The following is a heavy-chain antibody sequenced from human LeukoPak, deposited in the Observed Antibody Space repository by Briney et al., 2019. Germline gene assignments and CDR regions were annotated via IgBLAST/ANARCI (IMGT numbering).Heavy chain of an antibody. V-gene: IGHV5-51*01. CDR3: ARGHHVVVATATWASDAFDL. CDR2: IYPGDSDS. CDR1: GYNFTSYW. D-gene: IGHD2-21*02. Sequence: RGESPKISCKGSGYNFTSYWIGWVRQMPGKGLEWMGIIYPGDSDSRLSPSLQGQVTISADKSISTAYLQWNSLKASDTAMYYCARGHHVVVATATWASDAFDLWGQGTMVIVSS. J-gene: IGHJ3*01.